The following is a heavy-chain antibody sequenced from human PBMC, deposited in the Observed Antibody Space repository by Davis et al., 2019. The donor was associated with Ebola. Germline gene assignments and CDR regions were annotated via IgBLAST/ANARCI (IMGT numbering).Heavy chain of an antibody. CDR2: IDPSDSYT. Sequence: GESLKISCNGSGYSFTSYWISWVRQMPGKGLEWMGRIDPSDSYTNYSPSFQGHVTISADKSISTAYLQWSSLKASDTAMYYCASTDESIAARFDYYGMDVWGQGTTVTVSS. D-gene: IGHD6-6*01. CDR1: GYSFTSYW. V-gene: IGHV5-10-1*01. CDR3: ASTDESIAARFDYYGMDV. J-gene: IGHJ6*02.